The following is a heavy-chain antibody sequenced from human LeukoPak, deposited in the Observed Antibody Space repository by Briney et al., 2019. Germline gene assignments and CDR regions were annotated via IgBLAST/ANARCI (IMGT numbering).Heavy chain of an antibody. Sequence: GGSLSLSWAASGSTFIIYGMSGVRQPPGKGLGWFSGINWNGGSTGYADSVKGRFTISRDNAKNSLYLQMNSLRAEDTALYHCARDSDYGDHEYYFDYWGQGTLVTVSS. V-gene: IGHV3-20*01. J-gene: IGHJ4*02. D-gene: IGHD4-17*01. CDR2: INWNGGST. CDR1: GSTFIIYG. CDR3: ARDSDYGDHEYYFDY.